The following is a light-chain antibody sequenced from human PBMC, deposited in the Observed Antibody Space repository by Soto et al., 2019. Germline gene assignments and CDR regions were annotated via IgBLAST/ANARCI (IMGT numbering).Light chain of an antibody. CDR3: QQRSNWFLT. J-gene: IGKJ4*01. V-gene: IGKV3-11*01. CDR1: QRGSSD. Sequence: EIVLTQSPATLSLSPGEGATLSCRSSQRGSSDLAWYQQKTGQAPRLLIYDAANRATGIPARFSGSGSGTDFTLTISSLEPEDFAVYYCQQRSNWFLTFGGGTKVDIK. CDR2: DAA.